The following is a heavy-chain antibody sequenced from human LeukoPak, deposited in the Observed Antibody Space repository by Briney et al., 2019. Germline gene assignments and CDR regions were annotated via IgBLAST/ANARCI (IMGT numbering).Heavy chain of an antibody. CDR2: IRSNSDGGAI. V-gene: IGHV3-15*01. J-gene: IGHJ5*02. CDR1: GFTFRSDW. CDR3: ATDFYGST. Sequence: GGSLRLSCAASGFTFRSDWMSWVRQAPGKGLEWVGRIRSNSDGGAIDYAAPVKGRFALSRDDSKNTLYLQMNSLQTEDTAMYYCATDFYGSTWGQGTLVTVSS. D-gene: IGHD3-10*01.